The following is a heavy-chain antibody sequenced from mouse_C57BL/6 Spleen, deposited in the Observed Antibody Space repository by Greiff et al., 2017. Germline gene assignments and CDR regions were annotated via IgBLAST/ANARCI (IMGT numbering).Heavy chain of an antibody. J-gene: IGHJ4*01. V-gene: IGHV1-69*01. D-gene: IGHD2-3*01. CDR2: IDPSDSYT. CDR1: GYTFTSYW. Sequence: QVQLQQPGAELVMPGASVKLSCKASGYTFTSYWMHWVKQRPGQGLEWIGEIDPSDSYTNYNQKFKGKSTLTVDKSSSTAYMQLSSLTSEDSAVYYCARRGYEGYFTPLGAMDYWGQGTSVTVSS. CDR3: ARRGYEGYFTPLGAMDY.